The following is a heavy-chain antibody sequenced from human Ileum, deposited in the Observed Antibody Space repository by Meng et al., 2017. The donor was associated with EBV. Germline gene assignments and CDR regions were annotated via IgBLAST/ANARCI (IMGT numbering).Heavy chain of an antibody. CDR1: GFILTNYG. D-gene: IGHD6-13*01. V-gene: IGHV1-18*01. J-gene: IGHJ4*02. CDR2: ISANNGDR. Sequence: QVQCAQCGGGVATPGASIEVSCKVFGFILTNYGFTWVRQAPGQGLEWMGGISANNGDRHYAQKFQDRVTLTTDGYTPTVYMELRSLRSDDTAVYFCARKPTSAALDYWGQGTLVTVSS. CDR3: ARKPTSAALDY.